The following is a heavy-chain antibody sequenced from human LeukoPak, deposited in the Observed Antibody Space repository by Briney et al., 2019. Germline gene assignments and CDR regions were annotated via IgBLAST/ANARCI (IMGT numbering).Heavy chain of an antibody. J-gene: IGHJ4*02. CDR3: AKDEYDILTGYSSDYFDY. V-gene: IGHV3-23*01. D-gene: IGHD3-9*01. Sequence: GGSLGFSGEAPGLTFSSIAMGWFGQAPGKGLGWVSAISGSGGSTYYADSVKGRFTISRDNSKNTLYLQMNSLRAEDTAVYYCAKDEYDILTGYSSDYFDYWGQGTLVTVSS. CDR1: GLTFSSIA. CDR2: ISGSGGST.